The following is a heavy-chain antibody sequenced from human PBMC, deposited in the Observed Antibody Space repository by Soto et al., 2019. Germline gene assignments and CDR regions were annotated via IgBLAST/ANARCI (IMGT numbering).Heavy chain of an antibody. CDR1: GFTFSSYG. Sequence: PGGSLRLSCAASGFTFSSYGMHWVTQAPGKGLEWVAVIWYDGSNKYYADSVKGRFTVSRDNSKNTLYLQMNSLRAEDTAVYYCARDYDSSGYPRYYFDYWGQGTLVTVSS. CDR2: IWYDGSNK. V-gene: IGHV3-33*01. D-gene: IGHD3-22*01. J-gene: IGHJ4*02. CDR3: ARDYDSSGYPRYYFDY.